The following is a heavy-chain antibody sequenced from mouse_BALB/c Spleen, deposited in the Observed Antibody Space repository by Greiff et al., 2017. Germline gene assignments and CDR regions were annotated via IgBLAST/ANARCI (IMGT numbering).Heavy chain of an antibody. D-gene: IGHD4-1*01. CDR1: GYSFTSYY. CDR2: IDPFNGGT. Sequence: VQLQQSGPELMKPGASVKISCKASGYSFTSYYMHWVKQSHGKSLEWIGYIDPFNGGTSYNQKFKGKATLTVDKSSSTAYMHLSSLTSEDSAVYYCARRANWDPFDDWGQGTTLTVSS. CDR3: ARRANWDPFDD. J-gene: IGHJ2*01. V-gene: IGHV1S135*01.